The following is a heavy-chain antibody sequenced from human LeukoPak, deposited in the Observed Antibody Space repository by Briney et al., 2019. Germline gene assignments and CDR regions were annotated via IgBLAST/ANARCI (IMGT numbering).Heavy chain of an antibody. CDR1: GFTFSSYG. J-gene: IGHJ6*02. Sequence: PGRSLRLSCAASGFTFSSYGMHWVRQAPGKGLEWVAVISYDGSNKYYADSVKGRFTISRDNSKNTLYLQMNSLRAEDTAVYYCAKTGRGDGENGYYYYYGMDVWGQGTTVTVSS. CDR3: AKTGRGDGENGYYYYYGMDV. D-gene: IGHD4-17*01. V-gene: IGHV3-30*18. CDR2: ISYDGSNK.